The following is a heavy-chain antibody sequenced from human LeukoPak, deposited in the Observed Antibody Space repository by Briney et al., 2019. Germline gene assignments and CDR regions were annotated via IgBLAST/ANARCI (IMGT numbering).Heavy chain of an antibody. CDR2: INQDGSEK. D-gene: IGHD6-6*01. Sequence: GGSLRLSCAASGFTFNTYWMTWVRQAPGKGLEWVASINQDGSEKYYVDSVKGRCTISRDNAKTSLYLQMSSLRAEDAAAYYCVRDGPGGIEARKRYYDMDVWGQGTTVSVSS. CDR3: VRDGPGGIEARKRYYDMDV. J-gene: IGHJ6*02. CDR1: GFTFNTYW. V-gene: IGHV3-7*05.